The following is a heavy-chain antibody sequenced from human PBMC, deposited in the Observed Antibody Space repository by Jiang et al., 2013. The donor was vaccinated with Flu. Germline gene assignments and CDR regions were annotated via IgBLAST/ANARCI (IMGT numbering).Heavy chain of an antibody. J-gene: IGHJ5*02. CDR1: GYSFTSYW. Sequence: GAEVKKPGESLKISCKASGYSFTSYWIGWVRQMSGKGLEWMGIVYPGDSDTRYSPSFQGQVTMSVDKSIDTAYLQWSSLKASDTAMYYCARPHNRSHWGWFGPWGQGTLVTVSS. CDR2: VYPGDSDT. D-gene: IGHD7-27*01. CDR3: ARPHNRSHWGWFGP. V-gene: IGHV5-51*01.